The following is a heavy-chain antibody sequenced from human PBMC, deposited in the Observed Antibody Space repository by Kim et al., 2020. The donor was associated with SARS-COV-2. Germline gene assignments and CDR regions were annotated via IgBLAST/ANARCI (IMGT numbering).Heavy chain of an antibody. D-gene: IGHD4-4*01. V-gene: IGHV3-53*01. CDR3: TRGSSTNDYNYYVL. CDR1: EFTVSNSH. Sequence: GGSLRLSCAASEFTVSNSHMSWVRQAPGKGLEWVSVIYAVGDIFYADSVKGRFTISRDNSRNTLDLQMNSLRTEDTAVYYCTRGSSTNDYNYYVLWGQGTLVTVSP. J-gene: IGHJ4*02. CDR2: IYAVGDI.